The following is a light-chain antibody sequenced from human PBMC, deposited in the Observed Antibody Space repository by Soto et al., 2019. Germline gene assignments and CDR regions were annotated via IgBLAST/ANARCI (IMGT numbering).Light chain of an antibody. Sequence: DIQMTHSPSTLPASVGDRVTITCRASQSISNWLAWYQQKPGTAPKLLIYHASTLETGVPSRFSGSGSGTDFILTINWLQSEDFATYYCQQYYDYPRTFGQGTKVDIK. J-gene: IGKJ1*01. CDR2: HAS. V-gene: IGKV1-5*01. CDR1: QSISNW. CDR3: QQYYDYPRT.